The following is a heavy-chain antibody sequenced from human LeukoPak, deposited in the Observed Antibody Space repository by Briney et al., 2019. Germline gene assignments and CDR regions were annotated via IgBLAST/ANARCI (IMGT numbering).Heavy chain of an antibody. CDR2: ISYDGSNK. V-gene: IGHV3-30*18. Sequence: GRSLRLSCAASGFTFSSYGMHWVRQAPGKGPEWVAVISYDGSNKYYADSVKGRFTISRDNSKNTLYLQMNSLRAEDTAVYYCAKPPAGYSSGWYGIGFDYWGQGTLVTVSS. J-gene: IGHJ4*02. CDR1: GFTFSSYG. D-gene: IGHD6-19*01. CDR3: AKPPAGYSSGWYGIGFDY.